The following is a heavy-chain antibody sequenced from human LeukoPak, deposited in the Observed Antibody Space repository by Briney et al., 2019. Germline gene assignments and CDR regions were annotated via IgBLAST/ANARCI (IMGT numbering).Heavy chain of an antibody. CDR2: IDSSGATI. CDR1: GFTFSDFY. D-gene: IGHD2-2*01. V-gene: IGHV3-11*01. CDR3: ARARVVSYYYYYMDV. Sequence: GGSLRLSCAASGFTFSDFYMSWFRQAPGKGPEWVSYIDSSGATIYYADSVKGRFTISRDNAKNSLYLQMNTLRAEDTAVYYCARARVVSYYYYYMDVWGKGTTVTVSS. J-gene: IGHJ6*03.